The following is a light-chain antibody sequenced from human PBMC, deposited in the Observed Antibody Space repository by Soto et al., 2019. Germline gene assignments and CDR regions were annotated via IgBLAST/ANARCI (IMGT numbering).Light chain of an antibody. CDR1: SSDIGHYDY. V-gene: IGLV2-14*03. CDR3: CSLTTSHTYV. J-gene: IGLJ1*01. CDR2: HVT. Sequence: QSVLTQPGSVSGSPGQSITISCTGTSSDIGHYDYVSWYQQHPHKAPKLMIYHVTYRPSGVSNRYSGSKSGNSASLTISELQADDEADYYCCSLTTSHTYVFGSGTKGTVL.